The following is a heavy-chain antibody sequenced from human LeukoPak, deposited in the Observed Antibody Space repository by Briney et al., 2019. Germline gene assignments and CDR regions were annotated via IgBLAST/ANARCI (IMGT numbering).Heavy chain of an antibody. CDR1: GFTFSSYS. CDR2: ISSGSGHI. Sequence: GGSLRLSCAASGFTFSSYSINWVRQAPGKGLEWVSSISSGSGHIYYADSVRGRSTISRDNAENSLYLQMNSLRAEDTAVYYCARGGSGATKDDAFDIWGQGTMVTVSS. J-gene: IGHJ3*02. CDR3: ARGGSGATKDDAFDI. V-gene: IGHV3-21*01. D-gene: IGHD3-10*01.